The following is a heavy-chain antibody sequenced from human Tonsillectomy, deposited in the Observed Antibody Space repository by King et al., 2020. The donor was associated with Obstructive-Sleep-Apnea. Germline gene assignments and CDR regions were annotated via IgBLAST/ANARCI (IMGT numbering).Heavy chain of an antibody. J-gene: IGHJ4*02. V-gene: IGHV3-23*04. CDR2: ISGSGGST. D-gene: IGHD2-15*01. CDR3: AKPDCSGGSCPIDY. CDR1: GFTFSTYA. Sequence: VQLVESGGGLVQPGGSLRLSCAASGFTFSTYAMTWVRQAPGEGREWVSAISGSGGSTYYADSVKGRLTISRDNSKNTLYLQMNNLRAEDTAVYFCAKPDCSGGSCPIDYWGQGILVTVSS.